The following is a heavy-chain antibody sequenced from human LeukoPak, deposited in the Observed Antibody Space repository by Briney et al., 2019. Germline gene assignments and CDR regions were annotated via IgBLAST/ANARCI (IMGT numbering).Heavy chain of an antibody. J-gene: IGHJ4*02. CDR1: GYTFTSYY. V-gene: IGHV1-46*01. CDR2: INPSGGST. CDR3: ARDLWQDTYFDY. D-gene: IGHD2-21*01. Sequence: ASVKVSCKASGYTFTSYYMHWVRQAPGQGLEWMGIINPSGGSTSYAQKFQGRVTMTRDTSTSTVYMELSSLGSEDTAVYYCARDLWQDTYFDYWGQGTLVTVSS.